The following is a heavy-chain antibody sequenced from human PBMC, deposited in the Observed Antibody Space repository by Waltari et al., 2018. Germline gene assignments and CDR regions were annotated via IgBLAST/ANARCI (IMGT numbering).Heavy chain of an antibody. CDR3: AKDLPAVAGTNDY. CDR2: IRYDGSNK. J-gene: IGHJ4*02. D-gene: IGHD6-19*01. V-gene: IGHV3-30*02. Sequence: QVQLVESGGGVVQPGGSLRLSCAASGFTFSSYGMHWVRQAPGKGLEWVAFIRYDGSNKYYADSVKGRFTISRDNSKNTLYLQMNSLRAEDTAVYYCAKDLPAVAGTNDYWGQGTLVTVSS. CDR1: GFTFSSYG.